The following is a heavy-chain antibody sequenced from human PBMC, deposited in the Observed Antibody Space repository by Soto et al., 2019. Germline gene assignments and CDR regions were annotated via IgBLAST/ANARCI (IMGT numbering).Heavy chain of an antibody. CDR1: GGSISCYY. CDR2: IYYSGST. J-gene: IGHJ6*03. V-gene: IGHV4-59*08. Sequence: PSDTLYLTCPISGGSISCYYFSSIWQPPGKGLEWIGYIYYSGSTNYNPSLKSRVTISVDTSKNQFSLKLSSVTAADTAVYYCAQGTYYYYMDVWGKGTTVTVSS. D-gene: IGHD1-1*01. CDR3: AQGTYYYYMDV.